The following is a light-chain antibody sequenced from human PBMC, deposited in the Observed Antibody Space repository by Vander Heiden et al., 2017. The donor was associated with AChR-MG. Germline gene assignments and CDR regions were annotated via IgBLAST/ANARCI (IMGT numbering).Light chain of an antibody. V-gene: IGLV3-10*01. CDR3: YSTDSSGNHRGV. CDR1: ALPTKY. Sequence: SYELTQPPSVSVSPRQTARITCSGDALPTKYAYWYQQKSGQAPVLVIYEDNKRPSGIPERFSGSSSGTMATLTISGAQVEDEADYYCYSTDSSGNHRGVFGGGTKLTVL. J-gene: IGLJ2*01. CDR2: EDN.